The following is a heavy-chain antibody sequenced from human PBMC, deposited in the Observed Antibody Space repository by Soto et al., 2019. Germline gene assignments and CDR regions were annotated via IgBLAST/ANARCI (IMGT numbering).Heavy chain of an antibody. CDR3: AKDGYYDFWSGYSASYFDY. D-gene: IGHD3-3*01. Sequence: VQLLESGGGLVQPGGSLRLSCAASGFTFSSYAMSWVRQAPGKGLEWVSAISGSGGSTYYADSVKGRFTISRDNSKNTLYLQMNSLRAEDTAVYYCAKDGYYDFWSGYSASYFDYWGQGTLVTVSS. CDR2: ISGSGGST. CDR1: GFTFSSYA. J-gene: IGHJ4*02. V-gene: IGHV3-23*01.